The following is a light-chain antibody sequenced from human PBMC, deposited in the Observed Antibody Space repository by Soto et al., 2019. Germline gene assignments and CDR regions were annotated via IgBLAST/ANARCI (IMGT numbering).Light chain of an antibody. V-gene: IGKV1-8*01. CDR1: QGIISY. CDR2: AAS. J-gene: IGKJ4*01. CDR3: QQYYSYPLT. Sequence: AIRMTPSPSSLSASTGDRVTITCRASQGIISYLAWYQQKPGKAPKLLIYAASTLQSGVPSRFSGSGSGTDFTLTISCLQSEDFATYYCQQYYSYPLTFGGGTKVDIK.